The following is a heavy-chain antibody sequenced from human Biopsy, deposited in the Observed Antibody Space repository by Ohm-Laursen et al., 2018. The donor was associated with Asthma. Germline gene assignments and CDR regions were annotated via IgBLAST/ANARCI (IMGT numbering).Heavy chain of an antibody. Sequence: SLRLSCTASGFAVSRDHMFWVRQAPGKGLEWVSGVSWNSGSIDYADSVKGRFIISRDNAKNSLYLQMNSLRGADTALYYCVKDIRLQLWGFDSWGQGTLVTVSS. CDR2: VSWNSGSI. CDR1: GFAVSRDH. V-gene: IGHV3-9*01. J-gene: IGHJ4*02. D-gene: IGHD6-13*01. CDR3: VKDIRLQLWGFDS.